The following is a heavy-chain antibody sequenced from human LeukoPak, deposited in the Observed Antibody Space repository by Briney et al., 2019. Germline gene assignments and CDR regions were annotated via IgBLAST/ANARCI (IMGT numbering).Heavy chain of an antibody. V-gene: IGHV4-39*07. CDR2: IYYSGST. CDR1: GGSISSSSYY. CDR3: ARGGKATVVTM. D-gene: IGHD4-23*01. J-gene: IGHJ4*02. Sequence: PSETLSLTCTVSGGSISSSSYYWGWIRQPPGKGLEWIGSIYYSGSTYYNPSLKSRVTISVDTSKNQFSLKLTSVTAADTALYYCARGGKATVVTMWGQGILVTVSS.